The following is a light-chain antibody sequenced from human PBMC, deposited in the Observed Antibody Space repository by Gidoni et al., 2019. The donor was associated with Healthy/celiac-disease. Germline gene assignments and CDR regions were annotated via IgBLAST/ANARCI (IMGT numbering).Light chain of an antibody. Sequence: GDRVTITCRASQGISSALVWYQQKPGKAPKLLIYDASSLESGVPSRFSGSGSGTDFTLTISSLQPEDFATYYCQQFNSYPLTFGGXTKVEIK. V-gene: IGKV1-13*02. CDR3: QQFNSYPLT. CDR2: DAS. J-gene: IGKJ4*01. CDR1: QGISSA.